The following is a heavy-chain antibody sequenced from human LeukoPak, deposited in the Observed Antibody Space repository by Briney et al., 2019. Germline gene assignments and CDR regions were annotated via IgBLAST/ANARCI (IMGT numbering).Heavy chain of an antibody. CDR3: AKGSGNGYGSGPFDY. J-gene: IGHJ4*02. Sequence: PGGSLRLSCAASGFTFSSYAMHWVRQAPGKGLEWVAVISYDGSNKYYADSVKGRFTISRDNAKNSLHLQMNSLRAEDTAVYYCAKGSGNGYGSGPFDYWGQGTLVTVSS. V-gene: IGHV3-30*04. CDR2: ISYDGSNK. D-gene: IGHD3-10*01. CDR1: GFTFSSYA.